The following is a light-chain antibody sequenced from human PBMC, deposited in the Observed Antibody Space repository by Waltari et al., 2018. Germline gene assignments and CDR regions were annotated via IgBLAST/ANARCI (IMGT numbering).Light chain of an antibody. CDR1: TRDVGNYNL. Sequence: QSGLTQPASVSGSPGQSITVSCTGTTRDVGNYNLASWYQQYPGKAPKLMVYEVTKRTSGVSDRFSGSKSGNTASLTISGLQSEDEADYYCCSYAGLGIYVFGTGTKVTVL. J-gene: IGLJ1*01. CDR3: CSYAGLGIYV. V-gene: IGLV2-23*02. CDR2: EVT.